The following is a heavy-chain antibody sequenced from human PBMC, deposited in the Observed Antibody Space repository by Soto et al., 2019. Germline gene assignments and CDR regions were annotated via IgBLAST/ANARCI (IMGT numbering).Heavy chain of an antibody. Sequence: GGSLRLSCAASGFTFSSYWMSWVRQAPGKGLEWVANIKQDGSEKYYVDSVKGRFTISRDNAKNSLYLQMNSLRAEDTAVYYCARDELVIPPYFDYWGQGTLVTVSS. D-gene: IGHD3-9*01. CDR2: IKQDGSEK. J-gene: IGHJ4*02. V-gene: IGHV3-7*01. CDR1: GFTFSSYW. CDR3: ARDELVIPPYFDY.